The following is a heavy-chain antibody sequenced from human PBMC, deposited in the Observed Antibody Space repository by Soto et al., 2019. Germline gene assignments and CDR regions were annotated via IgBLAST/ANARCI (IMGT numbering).Heavy chain of an antibody. CDR2: IYHSGST. Sequence: QLQLQESGSGLVKPSQTLSLTCAVSGGSISSGGYSWSWIRQPPGKGLEWIGYIYHSGSTYYNPSLKSRVTISVDRSKNQFSLKLSSVTAADTAVYYCAAFKLLWFGEFLDYRGQGTLVTVSS. V-gene: IGHV4-30-2*01. D-gene: IGHD3-10*01. CDR1: GGSISSGGYS. J-gene: IGHJ4*02. CDR3: AAFKLLWFGEFLDY.